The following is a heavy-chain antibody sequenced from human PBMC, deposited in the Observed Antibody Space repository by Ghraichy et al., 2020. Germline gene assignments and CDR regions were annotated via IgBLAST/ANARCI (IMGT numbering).Heavy chain of an antibody. Sequence: GGSLRLSCAASGFTFSSYSMNWVRQAPGKGPEWLSHIGGGGDTIFYAESVRGRFTISRDNAKSSLYLQMNSLRDEDTALYYCATTGGGGRRDWFHYWGQGTLVTVSS. J-gene: IGHJ4*02. CDR2: IGGGGDTI. V-gene: IGHV3-48*03. D-gene: IGHD3-16*01. CDR3: ATTGGGGRRDWFHY. CDR1: GFTFSSYS.